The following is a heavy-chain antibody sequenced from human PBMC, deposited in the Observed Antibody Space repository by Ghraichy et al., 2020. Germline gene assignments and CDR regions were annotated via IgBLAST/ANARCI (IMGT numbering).Heavy chain of an antibody. J-gene: IGHJ4*02. CDR3: ARQFVGSRFGELLNYFDY. Sequence: SETLSLTCTVSGGSISSSSYYWGWIRQPPGKGLEWIGSIYYSGSTYYNPSLKSRVTISVDTSKNQFSLKLSSVTAADTAVYYCARQFVGSRFGELLNYFDYWGQGTLVTVSS. CDR2: IYYSGST. V-gene: IGHV4-39*01. CDR1: GGSISSSSYY. D-gene: IGHD3-10*01.